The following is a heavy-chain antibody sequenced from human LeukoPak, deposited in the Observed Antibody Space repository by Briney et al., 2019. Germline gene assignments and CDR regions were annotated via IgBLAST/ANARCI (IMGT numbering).Heavy chain of an antibody. J-gene: IGHJ4*02. CDR1: GGSISSYY. Sequence: SETLSLTCTVSGGSISSYYWSWIRQPPGKGLEWIGYIYYSGSTNYNPSLKSRVTISVDTSKSQFSLKLSSVTAADTAVYYCARVGSGWYQGTFDYWGQGTLVTVSS. D-gene: IGHD6-19*01. CDR2: IYYSGST. CDR3: ARVGSGWYQGTFDY. V-gene: IGHV4-59*01.